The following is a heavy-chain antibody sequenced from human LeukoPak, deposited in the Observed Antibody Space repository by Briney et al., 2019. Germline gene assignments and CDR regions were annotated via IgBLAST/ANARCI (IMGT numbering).Heavy chain of an antibody. D-gene: IGHD3-22*01. CDR3: AKGGLVHAFDI. V-gene: IGHV3-23*01. Sequence: QAGGSLRLSCAASGFTFSSYAMSWVRQAPGKGLEWVSGINGSGGRTYYADSVKGRLTISRDNSKSTLYLQMNSLRAEDTAVYYCAKGGLVHAFDIWGQGTMVTVSS. CDR2: INGSGGRT. J-gene: IGHJ3*02. CDR1: GFTFSSYA.